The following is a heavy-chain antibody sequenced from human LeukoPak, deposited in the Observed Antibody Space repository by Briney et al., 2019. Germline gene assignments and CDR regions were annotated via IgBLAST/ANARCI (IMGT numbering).Heavy chain of an antibody. Sequence: GGSLRLSCAASGFTFSSYAMHWVRQAPGKGLEWVAVISYDGSNKYYADSVKGRFTISRDNSKNTLYLQMNSLRAEDTAVYYCARDRSGYSDHTIAQLGCWGQGTLVTVSS. D-gene: IGHD5-12*01. CDR1: GFTFSSYA. V-gene: IGHV3-30*04. CDR2: ISYDGSNK. J-gene: IGHJ4*02. CDR3: ARDRSGYSDHTIAQLGC.